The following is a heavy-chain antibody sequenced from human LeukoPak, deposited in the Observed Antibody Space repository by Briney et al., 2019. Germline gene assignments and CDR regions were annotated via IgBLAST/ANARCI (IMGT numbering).Heavy chain of an antibody. D-gene: IGHD3-22*01. Sequence: GGSLRLSCAASGFTFSDYYMSWIRQAPGKGLEWVSYISSSSSYTNYADSVKGRFTISRDNAKNPLYLQMNSLRAEDTAVYYCATSYDSSGYYPDAFDIWGQGTMVTVSS. V-gene: IGHV3-11*03. CDR1: GFTFSDYY. CDR2: ISSSSSYT. CDR3: ATSYDSSGYYPDAFDI. J-gene: IGHJ3*02.